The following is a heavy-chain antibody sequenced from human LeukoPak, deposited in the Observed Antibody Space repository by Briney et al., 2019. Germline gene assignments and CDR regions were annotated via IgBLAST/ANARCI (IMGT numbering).Heavy chain of an antibody. D-gene: IGHD5-12*01. Sequence: TSQTLSLTCAVSGGSITSGGYSWSWVRQPPGKALEWIGYIYHSVTTHYNPSLKSRVSISVDRSKNQFSLKLNSVTAADTAVYYCARARSGYYYFDYWGQGTLVTVSS. CDR1: GGSITSGGYS. V-gene: IGHV4-30-2*01. CDR2: IYHSVTT. J-gene: IGHJ4*02. CDR3: ARARSGYYYFDY.